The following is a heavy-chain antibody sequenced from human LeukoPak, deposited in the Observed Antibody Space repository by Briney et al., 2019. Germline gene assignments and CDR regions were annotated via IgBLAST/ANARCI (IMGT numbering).Heavy chain of an antibody. J-gene: IGHJ4*02. V-gene: IGHV3-66*02. D-gene: IGHD6-13*01. CDR1: GFTVSSNY. CDR3: VRDRCSTCHYFDC. Sequence: GGSLRLSCAASGFTVSSNYMSWVRQAPGKGLEWVSAIYSGGSTYYADSVKGRFTISRDTSKNTLYLQMNSLRAEDTAMYYCVRDRCSTCHYFDCWGQGTLVTVSS. CDR2: IYSGGST.